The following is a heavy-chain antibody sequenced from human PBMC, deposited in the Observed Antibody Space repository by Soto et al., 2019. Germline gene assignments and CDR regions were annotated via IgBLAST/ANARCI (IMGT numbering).Heavy chain of an antibody. J-gene: IGHJ4*02. CDR3: AKGRYYDGTLDY. CDR2: IYYSGSA. V-gene: IGHV4-39*01. CDR1: GGSISSSDYY. Sequence: PSETLSLTCTVSGGSISSSDYYWGWIRQPPGKGLEWIGNIYYSGSASYNPSLKSRVTISVDTSKNTLYLQMNSLRAEDTAVYYCAKGRYYDGTLDYWGQGTLVTVSS. D-gene: IGHD3-22*01.